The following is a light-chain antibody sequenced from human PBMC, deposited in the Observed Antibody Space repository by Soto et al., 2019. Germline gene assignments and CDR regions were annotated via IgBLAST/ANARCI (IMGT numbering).Light chain of an antibody. CDR1: NSDVGSYNL. J-gene: IGLJ3*02. CDR3: YSYAGSSTSW. V-gene: IGLV2-23*02. CDR2: EVT. Sequence: QSALTQPASVSGSPGQSITISCTGTNSDVGSYNLVSWYQQHPGKAPKLMIYEVTKRPSGVPDRFSGSKSGNTASLTISGLQPEDEADYYCYSYAGSSTSWFGGGTQLTVL.